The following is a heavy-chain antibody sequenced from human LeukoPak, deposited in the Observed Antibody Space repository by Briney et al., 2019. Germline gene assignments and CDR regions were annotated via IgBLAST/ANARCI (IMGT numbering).Heavy chain of an antibody. CDR2: ITSGSSTI. V-gene: IGHV3-48*01. CDR3: AKLTSGWFEDY. D-gene: IGHD6-19*01. J-gene: IGHJ4*02. Sequence: PGGSLRLSCAASGFTFSLYSMNWVRQAPGKGLEWVSYITSGSSTIYYADSVKGRFTISRDSSKNTLYLQMSSLRAEDTAVYYCAKLTSGWFEDYWGQGTLVTVSS. CDR1: GFTFSLYS.